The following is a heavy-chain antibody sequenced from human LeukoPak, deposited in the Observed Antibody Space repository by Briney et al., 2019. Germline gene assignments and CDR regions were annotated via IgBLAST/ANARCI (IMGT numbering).Heavy chain of an antibody. V-gene: IGHV4-61*02. Sequence: PSQTLSLTCTVSGGSISSGSYYWSWIRQPAGKGLEWIGRIYTSGSTNYNPSLKSRVTISVDTSKNQFSLKLSSVTAADTAVYYCARTRYYYNSRSYGAPYYSDYWGQGTLVTVSS. D-gene: IGHD3-10*01. J-gene: IGHJ4*02. CDR3: ARTRYYYNSRSYGAPYYSDY. CDR1: GGSISSGSYY. CDR2: IYTSGST.